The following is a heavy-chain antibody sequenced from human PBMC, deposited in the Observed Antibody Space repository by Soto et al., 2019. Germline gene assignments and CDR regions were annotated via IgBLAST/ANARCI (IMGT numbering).Heavy chain of an antibody. Sequence: QVELMQSGPEVKRPGTSVKVSCKASGYTFITSGINWVRQTPGQALEWVGWISPANADKKYAQKFKGRVTLTCETPTDTVYMKLTNLRSDDTAVYFCARGRYFATTHRQWWYFDFWGRGTPVTVSS. CDR1: GYTFITSG. D-gene: IGHD6-19*01. CDR3: ARGRYFATTHRQWWYFDF. CDR2: ISPANADK. J-gene: IGHJ2*01. V-gene: IGHV1-18*01.